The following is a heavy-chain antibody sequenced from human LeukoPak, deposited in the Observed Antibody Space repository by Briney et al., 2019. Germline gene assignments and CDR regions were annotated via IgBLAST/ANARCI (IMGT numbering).Heavy chain of an antibody. Sequence: GGSLRLSCAASGFTLSSYSMSWVRQAPGKGLEWVSSIRGSGTGTHYADSVKGRFTISRDNSKNTLYLQMNSLKVEDTAVYYCATSPLRFLEWEGFDYWGQGTLVTVSS. CDR3: ATSPLRFLEWEGFDY. V-gene: IGHV3-23*01. CDR1: GFTLSSYS. CDR2: IRGSGTGT. D-gene: IGHD3-3*01. J-gene: IGHJ4*02.